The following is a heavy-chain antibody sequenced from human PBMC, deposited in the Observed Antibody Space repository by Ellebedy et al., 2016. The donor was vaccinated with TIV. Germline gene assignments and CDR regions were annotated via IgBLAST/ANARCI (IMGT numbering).Heavy chain of an antibody. D-gene: IGHD6-13*01. Sequence: PGGSLRLSCAASGFTFSSYWMTWVRQAPGTGLEWVAHIKQDGSEKYYVDSVKGRFTISRDNAENSLYLQMNSLRAEDTAVYYCARRGLAAGGTLLYYWGQGTLVTVSS. CDR1: GFTFSSYW. CDR3: ARRGLAAGGTLLYY. J-gene: IGHJ4*02. CDR2: IKQDGSEK. V-gene: IGHV3-7*03.